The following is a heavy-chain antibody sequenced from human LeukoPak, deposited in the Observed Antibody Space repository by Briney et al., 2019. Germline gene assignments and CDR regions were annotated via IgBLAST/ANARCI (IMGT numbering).Heavy chain of an antibody. CDR1: GGSISSYY. Sequence: PSETLSLTCTVSGGSISSYYWSWIRQPPGKGLEWIGYIYYSGSTNYNPSLKSRVTISVDTSKNQFSLKLSSVTAADTAVYYCARGKYYYDSSGYSWFDPWGQGTLVTVSS. CDR3: ARGKYYYDSSGYSWFDP. CDR2: IYYSGST. J-gene: IGHJ5*02. D-gene: IGHD3-22*01. V-gene: IGHV4-59*01.